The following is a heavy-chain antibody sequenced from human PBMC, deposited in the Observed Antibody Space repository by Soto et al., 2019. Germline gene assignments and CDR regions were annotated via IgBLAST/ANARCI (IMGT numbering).Heavy chain of an antibody. Sequence: SETLSLTCTVSGGSISSYYWSWIRQPPGKGLEWIGYIYYSGSTNYNPSLKSRVTISVDTSKNQFSLKLSSVTAADTAVYYCARGGYIVATRIDYWGQGTLVTVSS. CDR3: ARGGYIVATRIDY. J-gene: IGHJ4*02. CDR2: IYYSGST. D-gene: IGHD5-12*01. CDR1: GGSISSYY. V-gene: IGHV4-59*01.